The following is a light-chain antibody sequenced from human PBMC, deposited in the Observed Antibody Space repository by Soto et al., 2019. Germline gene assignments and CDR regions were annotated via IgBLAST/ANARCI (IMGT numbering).Light chain of an antibody. CDR1: QSIGNY. CDR3: QQSSSTPQT. V-gene: IGKV1-39*01. CDR2: VAS. J-gene: IGKJ4*01. Sequence: DIQMIQSPSSLSASVGDRVTITCRASQSIGNYLSWYQQKPGKAPKLLINVASTLQGGVPSRFSGSGSVTDFTLDISRRQPEDFATYYCQQSSSTPQTFGGGTRVEIK.